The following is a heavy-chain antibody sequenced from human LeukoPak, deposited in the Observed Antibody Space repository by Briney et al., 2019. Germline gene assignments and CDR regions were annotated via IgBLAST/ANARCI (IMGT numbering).Heavy chain of an antibody. CDR2: IYSGGST. CDR3: ARLIAAAGIYYFDY. Sequence: PGGSLRLSCVASGFTFSTYPMSWVRQAPGKGLEWVSVIYSGGSTYYADSVKGRFTISRDNSKNTLYLQMNSLRAEDTAVYYCARLIAAAGIYYFDYWGQGTLVTVSS. J-gene: IGHJ4*02. D-gene: IGHD6-13*01. V-gene: IGHV3-66*04. CDR1: GFTFSTYP.